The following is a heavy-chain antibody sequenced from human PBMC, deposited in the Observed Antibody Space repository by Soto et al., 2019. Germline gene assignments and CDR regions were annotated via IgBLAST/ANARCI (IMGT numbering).Heavy chain of an antibody. CDR3: AREVQGEVDY. D-gene: IGHD3-16*01. J-gene: IGHJ4*02. V-gene: IGHV4-59*01. CDR2: GST. Sequence: GSTNYTPSLKSRVTISVDTSKNQFSLKLSSVTAADTAVYYCAREVQGEVDYWGQGTLVTVSS.